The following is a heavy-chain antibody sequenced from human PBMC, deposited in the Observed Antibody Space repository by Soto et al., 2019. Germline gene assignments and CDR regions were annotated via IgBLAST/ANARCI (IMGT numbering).Heavy chain of an antibody. Sequence: GGSLRLSCAASGFTFSSHGMHWVRQAPGKGLEWVAVISYDGIREHYADSVKGRFTISRDNSKNMLYLQMNSLRTEDTAVYCCAKGLVVAGIGEFDYWGQGTLVTVSS. CDR3: AKGLVVAGIGEFDY. CDR2: ISYDGIRE. CDR1: GFTFSSHG. D-gene: IGHD6-19*01. V-gene: IGHV3-30*18. J-gene: IGHJ4*02.